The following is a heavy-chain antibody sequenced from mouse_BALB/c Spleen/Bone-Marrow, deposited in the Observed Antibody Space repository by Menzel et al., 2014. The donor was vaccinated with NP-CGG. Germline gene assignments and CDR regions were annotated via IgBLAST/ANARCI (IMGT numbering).Heavy chain of an antibody. D-gene: IGHD1-1*01. CDR1: GFSLTNYG. J-gene: IGHJ3*01. Sequence: VQLQQSGPSLVQPSQSLSITCTVSGFSLTNYGIYWVRQSPGKGLEWLGVIWRGGTTDYNAAFMSRLSIAKDNSKSQVFFKMNSLQADDTAIYYCAKGHYGSSPFAYWGQETLVTVSA. CDR2: IWRGGTT. CDR3: AKGHYGSSPFAY. V-gene: IGHV2-5-1*01.